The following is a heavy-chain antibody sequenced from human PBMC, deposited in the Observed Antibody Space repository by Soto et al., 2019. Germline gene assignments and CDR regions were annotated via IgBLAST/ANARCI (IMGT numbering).Heavy chain of an antibody. CDR2: ISSQSIYT. J-gene: IGHJ4*02. V-gene: IGHV3-11*06. CDR1: GIDLGSYY. D-gene: IGHD6-6*01. Sequence: QVQLVESGGALVKPGGFLRLSCVTSGIDLGSYYMTWIRQAPGKGLEWVSHISSQSIYTNYAASVKGRFTISRDNAKNSLYMQMTSLGADDTAVYYCARELDVAARPGSQRLDHWGQGTLVIVSS. CDR3: ARELDVAARPGSQRLDH.